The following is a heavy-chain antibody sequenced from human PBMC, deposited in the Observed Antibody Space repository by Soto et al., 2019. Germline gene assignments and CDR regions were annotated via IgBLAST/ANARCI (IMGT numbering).Heavy chain of an antibody. CDR2: IRSKANSYAT. D-gene: IGHD3-3*01. V-gene: IGHV3-73*01. J-gene: IGHJ6*02. CDR3: TRRLEGFNGPDYYYYYGMDV. Sequence: EVQLVESGGGLVQPGGSLKLSCAASGFTFSGSAMHWVRQASGKGLEWVGRIRSKANSYATAYAASVKGRFTISRDDSKNTAYLQMNSLKTEDTAVYYCTRRLEGFNGPDYYYYYGMDVWGQGTTVTVSS. CDR1: GFTFSGSA.